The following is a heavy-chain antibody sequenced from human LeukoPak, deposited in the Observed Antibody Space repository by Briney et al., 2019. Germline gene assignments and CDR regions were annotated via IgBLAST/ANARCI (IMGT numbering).Heavy chain of an antibody. CDR1: GLPFDGYT. CDR2: NRWDGGRT. D-gene: IGHD1-1*01. J-gene: IGHJ6*03. CDR3: AKGQSNDADNYLDV. V-gene: IGHV3-43*01. Sequence: PGGSLPLSCAASGLPFDGYTMHWVRPAPGKGLELVSLNRWDGGRTHYADSLKGRLPISRDNSKTSLYEQMHSLSTRHTALYCGAKGQSNDADNYLDVW.